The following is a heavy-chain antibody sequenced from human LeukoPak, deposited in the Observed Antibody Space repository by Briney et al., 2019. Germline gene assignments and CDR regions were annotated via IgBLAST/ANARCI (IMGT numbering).Heavy chain of an antibody. Sequence: SETLSLTCTVSGGSISSSSYYWGWTRQPPGKGLEWIGSIYYSGSTYYNPSLKSRVTISVDTSKNQFSLKLSSVTAADTAVYYCARSSGYLPSYYFDYWGQGTLVTVSS. J-gene: IGHJ4*02. D-gene: IGHD3-22*01. CDR2: IYYSGST. CDR3: ARSSGYLPSYYFDY. V-gene: IGHV4-39*01. CDR1: GGSISSSSYY.